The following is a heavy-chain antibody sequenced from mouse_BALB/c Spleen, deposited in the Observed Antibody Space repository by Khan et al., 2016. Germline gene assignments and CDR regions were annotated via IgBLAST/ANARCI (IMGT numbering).Heavy chain of an antibody. Sequence: QVQLQQSGAELAEPGASVKMSCKAPGYTFTSYWMHWIKQRPGQGLEWIGYIIPTTGYTEYNQKFKDMATLTADKSSSTAYMQLSSLTSEDSAVXYCTIGRIRGWFAYWGQGTLVTVSA. CDR2: IIPTTGYT. CDR1: GYTFTSYW. J-gene: IGHJ3*01. V-gene: IGHV1-7*01. CDR3: TIGRIRGWFAY. D-gene: IGHD2-4*01.